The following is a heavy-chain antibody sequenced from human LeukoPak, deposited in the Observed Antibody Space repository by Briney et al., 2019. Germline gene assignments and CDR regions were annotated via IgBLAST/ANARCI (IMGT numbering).Heavy chain of an antibody. Sequence: PSDTLSLTCTVSGASISSSSYYWGWIRQPPGKGLEWIGSIYYSGSTYYNPSLKSRVTISVDTSKNQFSLKLSSVTAADTAVYYCARHTVEYSSSWYTNLNWFDPWGQGTLVTVSS. V-gene: IGHV4-39*01. CDR3: ARHTVEYSSSWYTNLNWFDP. CDR2: IYYSGST. J-gene: IGHJ5*02. D-gene: IGHD6-13*01. CDR1: GASISSSSYY.